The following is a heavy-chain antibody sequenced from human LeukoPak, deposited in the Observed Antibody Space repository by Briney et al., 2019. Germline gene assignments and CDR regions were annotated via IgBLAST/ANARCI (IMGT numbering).Heavy chain of an antibody. D-gene: IGHD1-1*01. Sequence: KSSETLSLTCTVSGGSISSSSYYWGWIRQPPGKGLEWIGSIDYSGNTYYNPSLKSRVTISGDTSKNQFSLKLRSVTAADTAVYFCARGRVSSSTWYSTYYYYFYMDVWGKGTTVTVSS. CDR1: GGSISSSSYY. CDR3: ARGRVSSSTWYSTYYYYFYMDV. V-gene: IGHV4-39*07. J-gene: IGHJ6*03. CDR2: IDYSGNT.